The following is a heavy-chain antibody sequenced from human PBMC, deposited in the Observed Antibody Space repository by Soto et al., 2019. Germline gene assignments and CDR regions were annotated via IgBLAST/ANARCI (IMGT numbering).Heavy chain of an antibody. CDR1: GLTFSSYW. Sequence: EVQLVESGGGLVQPGGSLRLSCAASGLTFSSYWMHWVRQAPGKGLVWVSRINSDGSSTRYADSVKGRFTISRDNAKNTLYLQMNILRAEDTAVYYCALSHTVTTDYWGQGTLVTVSS. CDR2: INSDGSST. D-gene: IGHD4-17*01. J-gene: IGHJ4*02. CDR3: ALSHTVTTDY. V-gene: IGHV3-74*01.